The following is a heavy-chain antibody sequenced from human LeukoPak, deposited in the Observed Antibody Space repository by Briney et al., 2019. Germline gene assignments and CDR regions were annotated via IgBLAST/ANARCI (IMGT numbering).Heavy chain of an antibody. CDR2: ISGDGGST. V-gene: IGHV3-43*02. D-gene: IGHD6-13*01. CDR1: GFTFDDYA. J-gene: IGHJ4*02. CDR3: AKEESSSWYPY. Sequence: PGGSLRLSCAASGFTFDDYAMHWVRHAPGKGLEWVSLISGDGGSTYYADSVKGRFTTSRGNSKNSLYLQMNSLRTEDTALYYCAKEESSSWYPYWGQGTLVTVSS.